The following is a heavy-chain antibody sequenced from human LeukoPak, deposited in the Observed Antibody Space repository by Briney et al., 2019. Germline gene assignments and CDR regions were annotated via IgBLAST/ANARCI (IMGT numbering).Heavy chain of an antibody. CDR1: GGSTSSYY. CDR3: ARRYGDYSGNWFDP. J-gene: IGHJ5*02. Sequence: SETLSLTCTVSGGSTSSYYWSWIRQPAGKGLEWIGRIYTSGSTNYNPSLKSRVTMSVDTSKNQFSLKLSSVTAADMAVYYCARRYGDYSGNWFDPWGQGTLVTVSS. V-gene: IGHV4-4*07. D-gene: IGHD4-17*01. CDR2: IYTSGST.